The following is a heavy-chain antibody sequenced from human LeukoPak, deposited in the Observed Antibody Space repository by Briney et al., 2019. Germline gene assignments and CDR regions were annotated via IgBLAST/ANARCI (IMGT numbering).Heavy chain of an antibody. CDR2: IYYSGST. D-gene: IGHD4-23*01. CDR1: GGSISSYY. V-gene: IGHV4-4*07. CDR3: ARDGSTVVNRYAFDI. Sequence: PSETLSLTCTVSGGSISSYYWSWIRQPAGKGLEWIGSIYYSGSTYYNPSLKSRVTISVDTSKNQFSLKLSSVTAADTAVYYCARDGSTVVNRYAFDIWGQGTMVTVSS. J-gene: IGHJ3*02.